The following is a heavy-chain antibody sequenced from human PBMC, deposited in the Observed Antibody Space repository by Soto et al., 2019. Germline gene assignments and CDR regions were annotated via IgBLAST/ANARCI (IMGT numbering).Heavy chain of an antibody. D-gene: IGHD7-27*01. CDR3: ARRKTGVDAFDI. V-gene: IGHV4-39*01. Sequence: SETLSLTCTVSGGSISSSSYYWGWIRQPPGKGLEWIGSIYYSGSTYYNPSLKSRVTISVDTSKNQFSLKLSSVTAADTAVYYCARRKTGVDAFDIWGQGTMVTVSS. J-gene: IGHJ3*02. CDR2: IYYSGST. CDR1: GGSISSSSYY.